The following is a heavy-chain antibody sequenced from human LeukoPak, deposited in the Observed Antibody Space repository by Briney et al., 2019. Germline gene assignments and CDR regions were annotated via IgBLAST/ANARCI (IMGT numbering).Heavy chain of an antibody. CDR1: GYTFTSYG. CDR2: INPKSGGT. Sequence: ASVKVSCKASGYTFTSYGISWVRQAPGQGLEWMGWINPKSGGTNYAQKFQGRVTMTRDTSISTAYMELSRLKSDDTAVYYCARDRNGYYGMDVWGQGTTVTVSS. J-gene: IGHJ6*02. CDR3: ARDRNGYYGMDV. V-gene: IGHV1-2*02. D-gene: IGHD2-8*01.